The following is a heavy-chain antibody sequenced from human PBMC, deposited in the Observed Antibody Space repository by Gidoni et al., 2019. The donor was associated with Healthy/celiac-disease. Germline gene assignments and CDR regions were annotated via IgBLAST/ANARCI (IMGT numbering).Heavy chain of an antibody. CDR2: IYYSGST. D-gene: IGHD3-3*01. CDR3: ARGRVTIFGVGFDY. CDR1: GGPISSGGYY. J-gene: IGHJ4*02. Sequence: QVQLQESGPGLVTPSQTLSLTCTVSGGPISSGGYYWSWIRQHPGKGLEWIGYIYYSGSTYYNPSLKSRVTISVDTSKNQFSLKLSSVTAADTAVYYCARGRVTIFGVGFDYWGQGTLVTVSS. V-gene: IGHV4-31*03.